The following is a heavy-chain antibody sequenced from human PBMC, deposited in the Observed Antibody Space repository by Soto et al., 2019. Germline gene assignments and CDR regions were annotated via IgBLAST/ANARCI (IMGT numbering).Heavy chain of an antibody. CDR1: GFTVSNNY. CDR2: IYSGGYT. D-gene: IGHD2-2*01. V-gene: IGHV3-53*01. CDR3: ATQPGGGGY. J-gene: IGHJ4*02. Sequence: EVQLVESGGGLIQPGGSLRLSCAVSGFTVSNNYMSWVRQAPGKGLEGVSVIYSGGYTAYGDSVKGRFTISRDNSKNTQFLKMNTLTPDDPGVFSGATQPGGGGYWGQGTLVTVSS.